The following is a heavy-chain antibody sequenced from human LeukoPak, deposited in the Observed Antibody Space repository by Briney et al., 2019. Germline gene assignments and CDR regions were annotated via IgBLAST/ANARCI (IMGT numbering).Heavy chain of an antibody. CDR1: GFTVSSSH. CDR2: IYSGGNT. D-gene: IGHD3-10*01. J-gene: IGHJ3*02. V-gene: IGHV3-53*01. Sequence: GGSLRLSCAASGFTVSSSHTSWVRQAPGKGPEWVSLIYSGGNTYYADSVRGRFTISRDSSKNTLYAQMNTLRAEDTAMYYCARTISGVEGFDAFDIWGQGTMVTVSS. CDR3: ARTISGVEGFDAFDI.